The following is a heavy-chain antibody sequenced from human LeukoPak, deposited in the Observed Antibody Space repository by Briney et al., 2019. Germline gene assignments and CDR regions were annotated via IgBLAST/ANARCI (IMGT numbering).Heavy chain of an antibody. CDR1: GGTFSSYA. J-gene: IGHJ2*01. CDR2: IIPILGIA. CDR3: ARDHQPEDSSGWYFDL. V-gene: IGHV1-69*04. D-gene: IGHD6-19*01. Sequence: GASVKVSCKASGGTFSSYAISWVRQAPGQGLEWMGRIIPILGIANYAQKFQGRVTITADKSTSTAYMELSSLRSEDTAVYYCARDHQPEDSSGWYFDLWGRGTLVTVSS.